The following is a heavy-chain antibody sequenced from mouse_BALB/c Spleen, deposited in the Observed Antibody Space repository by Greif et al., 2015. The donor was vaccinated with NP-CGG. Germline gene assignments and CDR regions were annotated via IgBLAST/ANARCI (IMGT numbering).Heavy chain of an antibody. Sequence: DVKLQESGPDLVKPSQSLSLTCTVTGYSITSGYSWHWIRQFPGNKLEWMGYIHYSGSTNYNPSLKSRISITRDTSKNQFFLQLNSVTTEDTAIYYCAREDGYYGFAYWGQGTLVTVSA. CDR2: IHYSGST. D-gene: IGHD2-3*01. J-gene: IGHJ3*01. CDR1: GYSITSGYS. V-gene: IGHV3-1*02. CDR3: AREDGYYGFAY.